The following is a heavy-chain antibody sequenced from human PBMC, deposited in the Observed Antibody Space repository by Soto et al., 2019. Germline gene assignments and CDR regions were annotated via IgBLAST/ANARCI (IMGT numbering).Heavy chain of an antibody. Sequence: EVQLLESGGGLVQPGGSLRLSCAASGFTFSSYAMSWVRQAPGKGLEWVSTIRGSGDSTYYADSVKGRFTFSRDNSKNTLFLQMNSLRADDTAVYYCAKHIGILTGTSDFWGQGTLVTVSS. D-gene: IGHD4-17*01. CDR1: GFTFSSYA. J-gene: IGHJ4*02. CDR2: IRGSGDST. CDR3: AKHIGILTGTSDF. V-gene: IGHV3-23*01.